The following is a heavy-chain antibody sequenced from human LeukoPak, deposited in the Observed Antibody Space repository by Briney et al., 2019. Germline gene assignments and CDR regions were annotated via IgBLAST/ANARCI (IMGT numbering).Heavy chain of an antibody. CDR2: SNAGNGRT. Sequence: ASVKVSCKASGYTFTSHYMHWVRQAPGQRLEGMGWSNAGNGRTKYSQEFQGRLIITKDTPATTVYMDLSSLRSEDVAVYYCARGRWVATNQAYYFDDWGQGTLVTVSS. CDR3: ARGRWVATNQAYYFDD. J-gene: IGHJ4*02. D-gene: IGHD5-12*01. V-gene: IGHV1-3*02. CDR1: GYTFTSHY.